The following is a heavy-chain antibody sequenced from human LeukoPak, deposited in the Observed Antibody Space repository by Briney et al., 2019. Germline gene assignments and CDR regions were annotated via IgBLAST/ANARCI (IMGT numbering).Heavy chain of an antibody. V-gene: IGHV4-59*01. CDR3: ARLGFCSGGRCLSDY. CDR2: IYYSGSA. J-gene: IGHJ4*02. D-gene: IGHD2-15*01. CDR1: GGSINNYY. Sequence: SETLSLTCTVSGGSINNYYWTWIRQPPGKGLEFIGHIYYSGSANYNPSLKSRVTISIDTSKKQFSLKLSSVTAADSAVYYCARLGFCSGGRCLSDYWGQGTLVTVSS.